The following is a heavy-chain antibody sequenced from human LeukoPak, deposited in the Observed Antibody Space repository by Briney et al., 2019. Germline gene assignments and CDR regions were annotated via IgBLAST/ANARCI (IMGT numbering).Heavy chain of an antibody. V-gene: IGHV4-34*01. CDR2: INHSGST. CDR1: GGSFSGYY. J-gene: IGHJ4*02. CDR3: ARGRGQIVVPAAIPYYFDY. Sequence: SETLSLTCAVYGGSFSGYYWSWIRQPPGKGLEWIGEINHSGSTNYNPPLKSRVTISVDTSNNQFSLKLSSVTAADTAVYYCARGRGQIVVPAAIPYYFDYWGQGTLVTVSS. D-gene: IGHD2-2*01.